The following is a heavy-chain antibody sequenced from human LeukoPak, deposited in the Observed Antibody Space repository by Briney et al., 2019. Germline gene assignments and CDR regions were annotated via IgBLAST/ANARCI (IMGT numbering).Heavy chain of an antibody. V-gene: IGHV1-69*05. Sequence: ASVKVSCKASGGTFSSYAISWVRQAPGQGLEWMGGIIPIFGTANYAQKFQGRVTITTDESTSTAYMELSSLRSEDTAVYYCAAARRLLPYYYYYYYMDVWGKGTTVTVSS. CDR2: IIPIFGTA. CDR3: AAARRLLPYYYYYYYMDV. CDR1: GGTFSSYA. D-gene: IGHD3-22*01. J-gene: IGHJ6*03.